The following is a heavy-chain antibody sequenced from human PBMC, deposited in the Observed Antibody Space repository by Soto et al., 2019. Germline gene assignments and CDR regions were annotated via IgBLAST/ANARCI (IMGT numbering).Heavy chain of an antibody. CDR3: ARDLIAAAGIWFDP. CDR1: GFTFSSYA. CDR2: ISYDGSNK. Sequence: QVQLVESGGGVVQPGRSLRLSCAASGFTFSSYAMHWVRQAPGKGLEWVAVISYDGSNKYYADSVKGRFTISRDNSKNTLYLQMNSLRAEDTAVYYCARDLIAAAGIWFDPWGQGTLVTVSS. V-gene: IGHV3-30-3*01. J-gene: IGHJ5*02. D-gene: IGHD6-13*01.